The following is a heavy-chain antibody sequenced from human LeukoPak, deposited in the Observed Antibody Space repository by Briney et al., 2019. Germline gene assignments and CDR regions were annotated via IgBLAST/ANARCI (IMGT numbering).Heavy chain of an antibody. J-gene: IGHJ6*02. V-gene: IGHV1-69*04. D-gene: IGHD5-18*01. CDR2: IIPVLNIT. CDR3: AKDQGLTAPPPYGLDV. Sequence: ASVKVSCKTSGGTFSSSAITWVRQAPGQGLEWMGRIIPVLNITTYAQKFQGRVTIAADTSTSTVYMELSSLRSEETAVYYCAKDQGLTAPPPYGLDVWGQGTTVIVTS. CDR1: GGTFSSSA.